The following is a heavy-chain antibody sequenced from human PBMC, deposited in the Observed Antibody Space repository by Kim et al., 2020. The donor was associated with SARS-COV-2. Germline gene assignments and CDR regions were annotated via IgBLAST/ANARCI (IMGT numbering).Heavy chain of an antibody. CDR3: ARTGGPPGYSTLRPYYYYYYGMDV. V-gene: IGHV4-34*01. J-gene: IGHJ6*02. D-gene: IGHD6-13*01. CDR2: INHSGST. Sequence: SETLSLTCAVYGGSFSGYYWSWIRQPPGKGLEWIGEINHSGSTNYNPSLMSRVTISGDTSKNQISLKLSSVTAADTAVYYCARTGGPPGYSTLRPYYYYYYGMDVWGQGTTVTVSS. CDR1: GGSFSGYY.